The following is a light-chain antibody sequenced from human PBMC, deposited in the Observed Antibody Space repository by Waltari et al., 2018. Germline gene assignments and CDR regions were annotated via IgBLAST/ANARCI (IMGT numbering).Light chain of an antibody. V-gene: IGLV4-69*01. CDR2: VNSDGSH. J-gene: IGLJ3*02. CDR1: SGHSSNV. Sequence: QLVLTQSPSASASLGASVKLTCTLSSGHSSNVIAWLQQHPEKGPRYLMKVNSDGSHSKGDEIPDRFSGSSSGAGRYLTISNLQSEDEADYYCQTGGHGTWVFGGGTKLTVL. CDR3: QTGGHGTWV.